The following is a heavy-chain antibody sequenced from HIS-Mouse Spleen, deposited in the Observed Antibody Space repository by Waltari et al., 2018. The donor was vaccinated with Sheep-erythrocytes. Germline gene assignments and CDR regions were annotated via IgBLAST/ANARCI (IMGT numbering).Heavy chain of an antibody. D-gene: IGHD1-26*01. Sequence: EVQLVESGGGLIQPGGSLRLSCAASGFTVSSNYMSWVRQAPGKGLEWVSVIYSCGSTSYADSVTGRFTISRDNSKNPLYLQMNSLRAEDTAVYYCARALGATVGYFDLWGRGTLVTVSS. CDR2: IYSCGST. CDR3: ARALGATVGYFDL. J-gene: IGHJ2*01. CDR1: GFTVSSNY. V-gene: IGHV3-53*01.